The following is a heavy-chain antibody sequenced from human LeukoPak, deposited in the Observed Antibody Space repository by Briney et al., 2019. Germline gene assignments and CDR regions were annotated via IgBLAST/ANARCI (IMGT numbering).Heavy chain of an antibody. J-gene: IGHJ6*03. D-gene: IGHD5-24*01. Sequence: GGSLRPSCAASGFTFSSYSMNWVRQAPGKGLEWVSSISSSSSYIYYADSVKGRFTISRDNAKNSLYLQMNSLRAEDTAVYYCARVGQRWLQFDYYYMDVWGKGTTVTVSS. CDR1: GFTFSSYS. CDR2: ISSSSSYI. V-gene: IGHV3-21*01. CDR3: ARVGQRWLQFDYYYMDV.